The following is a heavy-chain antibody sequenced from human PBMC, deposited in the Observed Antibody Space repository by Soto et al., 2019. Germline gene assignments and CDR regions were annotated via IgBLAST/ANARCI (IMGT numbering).Heavy chain of an antibody. J-gene: IGHJ6*03. V-gene: IGHV3-11*01. CDR1: GFTFSYYY. Sequence: QVQLVESGGGLVKPGGSLRLSCAASGFTFSYYYMSWIRQAPGKGLEWVSYISSSGSTIYYADSVKGRFTISRDNAKNSLYLQMNSLRAEATAVYYCASPRTIRYYYYMDVWGKGTTVTVSS. CDR3: ASPRTIRYYYYMDV. D-gene: IGHD2-8*01. CDR2: ISSSGSTI.